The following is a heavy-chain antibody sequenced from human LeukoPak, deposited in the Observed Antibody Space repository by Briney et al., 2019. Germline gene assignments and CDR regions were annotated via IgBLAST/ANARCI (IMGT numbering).Heavy chain of an antibody. J-gene: IGHJ4*02. D-gene: IGHD3-10*01. CDR1: GYSINSSYY. CDR2: IYSSGST. CDR3: ARDLIVPVGMTGSGSYSTDY. Sequence: PSETLSLTCAVSGYSINSSYYWSWIRQPAGKGLEWIGRIYSSGSTNYNPSLKSRVTMSVDTSKNQFSLKLSSVTAADTAVYYCARDLIVPVGMTGSGSYSTDYWGQGTLVTVSS. V-gene: IGHV4-4*07.